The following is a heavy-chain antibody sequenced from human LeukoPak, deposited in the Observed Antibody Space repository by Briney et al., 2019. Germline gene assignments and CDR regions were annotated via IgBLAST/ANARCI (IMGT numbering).Heavy chain of an antibody. CDR1: GFTFSSYS. V-gene: IGHV3-21*01. D-gene: IGHD6-13*01. J-gene: IGHJ5*01. CDR3: ARTEQLAS. CDR2: ISSSNSYI. Sequence: PGGSLRLSCAASGFTFSSYSMNWVRQAPGKGLEWVSSISSSNSYIYYADSVKGRFTISRDNAKNSLYLQMNSLRAEDTAVYYCARTEQLASWGQGTLVTVSS.